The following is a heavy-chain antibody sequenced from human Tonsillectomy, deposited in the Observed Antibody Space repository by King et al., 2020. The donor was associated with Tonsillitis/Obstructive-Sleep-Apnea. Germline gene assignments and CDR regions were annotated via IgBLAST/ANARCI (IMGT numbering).Heavy chain of an antibody. Sequence: EVQLVESGGGLVQHGGSLRLSCAASGVTFSDYWMHWVRRVPGKGLVWVSRINSDGSSTTYADSVKGRFTISRDNAKNTLYLQMNSLRADDTAVYYCARPPYGGNSDDAFDIWGQGTMVTVSS. CDR3: ARPPYGGNSDDAFDI. J-gene: IGHJ3*02. CDR2: INSDGSST. D-gene: IGHD4-23*01. V-gene: IGHV3-74*01. CDR1: GVTFSDYW.